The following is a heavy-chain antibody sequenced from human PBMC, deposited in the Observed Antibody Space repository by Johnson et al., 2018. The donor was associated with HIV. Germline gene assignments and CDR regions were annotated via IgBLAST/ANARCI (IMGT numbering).Heavy chain of an antibody. V-gene: IGHV3-23*04. D-gene: IGHD3-9*01. CDR1: GFTFSSYD. Sequence: VQLVESGGGLVQPGGSLRLSCAASGFTFSSYDMHWVRQATGKGLEWVSAISGSGGSTYYADSVKGRFTISRDNSKNTLYLQMNSLRAEDTAVYYCARGDYDILTGYAFDIWGQGTMVTVSS. CDR3: ARGDYDILTGYAFDI. J-gene: IGHJ3*02. CDR2: ISGSGGST.